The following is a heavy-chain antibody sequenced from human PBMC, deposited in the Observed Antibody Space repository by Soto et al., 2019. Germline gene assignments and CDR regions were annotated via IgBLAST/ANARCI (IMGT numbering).Heavy chain of an antibody. D-gene: IGHD1-7*01. CDR2: IYYSGST. V-gene: IGHV4-39*01. CDR3: ARRANWNYLYDY. Sequence: SETLSLTCTVSGGSISSSSYYWGWIRQPPGKGLEWIGSIYYSGSTYYNPSLKSRVTISVDTSKNQFSLKLSSVTAAVTAVYYCARRANWNYLYDYWGQGTLVTVSS. J-gene: IGHJ4*02. CDR1: GGSISSSSYY.